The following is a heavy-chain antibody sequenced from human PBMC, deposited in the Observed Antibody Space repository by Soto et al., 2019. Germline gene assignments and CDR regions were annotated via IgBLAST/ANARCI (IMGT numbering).Heavy chain of an antibody. D-gene: IGHD4-17*01. CDR3: ARDGGLRWSRNPYYYYYGMDV. J-gene: IGHJ6*02. CDR2: ISSSSSYI. Sequence: GGSLRLSCAASGFTFSSYSMNWVRQAPGKGLEWVSSISSSSSYIYYADSVKGRFTISRDKAKNSLYLQMNSLRAEDTAVYYCARDGGLRWSRNPYYYYYGMDVWGQGTTVTVSS. CDR1: GFTFSSYS. V-gene: IGHV3-21*01.